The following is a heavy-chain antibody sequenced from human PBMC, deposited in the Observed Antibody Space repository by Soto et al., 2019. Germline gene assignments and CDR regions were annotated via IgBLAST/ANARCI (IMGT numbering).Heavy chain of an antibody. CDR2: SGWNSDTI. D-gene: IGHD6-19*01. V-gene: IGHV3-9*01. CDR1: GFSFDDYA. CDR3: AKESAGYSSGWYGMDV. Sequence: GGSLRLSCAGSGFSFDDYAMHWVRQAPGKGLEWVSGSGWNSDTIGYAESVMGRFSISRDNAKNSLYLQMNSLRAEDTALYYCAKESAGYSSGWYGMDVWGQGTTVTVSS. J-gene: IGHJ6*02.